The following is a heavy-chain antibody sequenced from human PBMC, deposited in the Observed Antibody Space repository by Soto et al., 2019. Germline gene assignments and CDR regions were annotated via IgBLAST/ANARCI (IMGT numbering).Heavy chain of an antibody. J-gene: IGHJ4*02. Sequence: QVQLVESGGGVVQPGRSLRLSCAASGFTFSSYGMHWVRQAPGKGLEWVAVIWYDGSNKYYADSVKGRFTISRDNSKNTLYLQMNRLRAEDTAVYYCAREPHYYDSSGPGNYWGQGTLVTVSS. CDR1: GFTFSSYG. D-gene: IGHD3-22*01. CDR3: AREPHYYDSSGPGNY. V-gene: IGHV3-33*01. CDR2: IWYDGSNK.